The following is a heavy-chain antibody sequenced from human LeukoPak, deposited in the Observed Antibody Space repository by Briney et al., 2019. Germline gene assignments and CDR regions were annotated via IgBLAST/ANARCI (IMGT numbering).Heavy chain of an antibody. CDR2: ISGSGGST. V-gene: IGHV3-23*01. CDR3: AREQRAGWIDY. Sequence: GGSLRLSCAASGFTFSSYAMSWVRQAPGKGLEWVSAISGSGGSTYYADSVKGRFTISRDNAKNSLYLQMNSPRAEDTAVYYCAREQRAGWIDYWGQGTLVTVSS. D-gene: IGHD6-25*01. J-gene: IGHJ4*02. CDR1: GFTFSSYA.